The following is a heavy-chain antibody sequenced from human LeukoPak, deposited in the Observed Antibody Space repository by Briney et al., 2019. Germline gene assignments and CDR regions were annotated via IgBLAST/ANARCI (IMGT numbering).Heavy chain of an antibody. CDR2: ISSSSSYI. CDR3: ARGSGITIFGVVID. D-gene: IGHD3-3*01. CDR1: GFTFSSYS. J-gene: IGHJ4*02. Sequence: GGSLRLSRAASGFTFSSYSMNWVRQAPGKGLEWVSSISSSSSYIYYADSVKGRFTISRDNAKNSLYLQMNSLRAEDTAVYYCARGSGITIFGVVIDWGQGTLVTVSS. V-gene: IGHV3-21*01.